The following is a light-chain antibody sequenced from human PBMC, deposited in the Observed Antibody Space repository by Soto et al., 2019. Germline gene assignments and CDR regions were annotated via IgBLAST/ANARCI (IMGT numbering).Light chain of an antibody. Sequence: EIVMTQSPATLSVSPGERATLSCRASQSDSSNLAWYQQKPGQAPRHLIYGASTRATGIPARFSGGGSGTEFYLAISSLQSEDLAVYYCQQYNNLALSFGGGTKVEIK. CDR3: QQYNNLALS. CDR1: QSDSSN. J-gene: IGKJ4*01. CDR2: GAS. V-gene: IGKV3-15*01.